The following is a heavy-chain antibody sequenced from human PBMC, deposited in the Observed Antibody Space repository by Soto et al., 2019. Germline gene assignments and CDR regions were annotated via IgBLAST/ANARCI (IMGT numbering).Heavy chain of an antibody. D-gene: IGHD3-10*01. Sequence: QVQLQESGPRLVKSSETLSLVCSVSGDSIIRSFWVGIRQSPGKGLQYIGYISDSGVTDYDPSLKSRVTISVDTPKNQFSLKLTSGTAADTAVYYCARGAGDSSGPDSFDIWGQGTMVTVSS. V-gene: IGHV4-59*01. CDR3: ARGAGDSSGPDSFDI. CDR1: GDSIIRSF. CDR2: ISDSGVT. J-gene: IGHJ3*02.